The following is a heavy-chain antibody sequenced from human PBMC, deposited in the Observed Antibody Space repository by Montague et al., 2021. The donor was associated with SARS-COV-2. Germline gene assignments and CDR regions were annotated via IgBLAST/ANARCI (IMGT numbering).Heavy chain of an antibody. V-gene: IGHV4-38-2*02. J-gene: IGHJ5*02. Sequence: SETLSLTCTVSHLSNARDDFWVWIRQSPGRGLQWIATIHYSGTTXXNPSLMGRVTISVDTSRNQFSLSLRSVTDADAAVYYCARYFSSSGHNWFDPWGQGTQVTVSA. CDR2: IHYSGTT. D-gene: IGHD3-10*01. CDR3: ARYFSSSGHNWFDP. CDR1: HLSNARDDF.